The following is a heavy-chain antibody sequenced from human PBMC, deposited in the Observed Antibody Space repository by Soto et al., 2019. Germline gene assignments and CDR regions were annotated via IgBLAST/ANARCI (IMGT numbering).Heavy chain of an antibody. J-gene: IGHJ6*02. D-gene: IGHD3-22*01. CDR2: IYYSGSA. CDR3: ARDHYYDSSGYPYYYGMDV. Sequence: SETLSLTCTVSGGSISSGGYYWSWIRQHPGKGLEWIGCIYYSGSAYYSPSLRSRVTISVDTSKNQFSLKLSSVTAADTAVYFCARDHYYDSSGYPYYYGMDVWGQGTTVTVSS. V-gene: IGHV4-31*03. CDR1: GGSISSGGYY.